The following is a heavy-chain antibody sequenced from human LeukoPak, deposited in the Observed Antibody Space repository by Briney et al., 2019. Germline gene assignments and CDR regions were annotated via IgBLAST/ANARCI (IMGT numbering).Heavy chain of an antibody. Sequence: ASXXVSCKASGYIFTSYYMNWVRQAPGQGLEWLGVVYPSAGTADPAQRFRARITLSDDTYTSTAYMELRRRRDKDTAIYFCVREYHGGYFDFWGQGTLVTVSS. CDR2: VYPSAGTA. CDR3: VREYHGGYFDF. J-gene: IGHJ4*02. V-gene: IGHV1-46*03. CDR1: GYIFTSYY. D-gene: IGHD3-16*01.